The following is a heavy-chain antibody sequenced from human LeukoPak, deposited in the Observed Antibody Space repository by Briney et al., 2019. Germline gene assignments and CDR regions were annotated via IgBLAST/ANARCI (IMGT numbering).Heavy chain of an antibody. J-gene: IGHJ6*03. CDR1: GYTFTSYG. Sequence: ASVKVSCKASGYTFTSYGISWVRQAPGQGLEWMGWISAYNGNTNYAQKLQGRVTMTTDTSTSTAYMELRSLRSDDTAVYYCARAVAGLYYYYYMDVWGKGTTVTVSS. D-gene: IGHD6-19*01. CDR2: ISAYNGNT. CDR3: ARAVAGLYYYYYMDV. V-gene: IGHV1-18*01.